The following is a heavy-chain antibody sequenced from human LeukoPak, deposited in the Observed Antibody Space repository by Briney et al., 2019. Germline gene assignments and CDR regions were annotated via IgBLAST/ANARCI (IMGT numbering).Heavy chain of an antibody. CDR2: INPNSGGT. J-gene: IGHJ4*02. Sequence: ASVQVSCKASGYTSTGYYMHWVRPAPAQGLEWMGWINPNSGGTNYAQKFQGRVTMTRDTSISTAYMELSRLRSDDTAVYYCARDLLAVAGTYYWGQGTLVTVSS. D-gene: IGHD6-19*01. CDR1: GYTSTGYY. CDR3: ARDLLAVAGTYY. V-gene: IGHV1-2*02.